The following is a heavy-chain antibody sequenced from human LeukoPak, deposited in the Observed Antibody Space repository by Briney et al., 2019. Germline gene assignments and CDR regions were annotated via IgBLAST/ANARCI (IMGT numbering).Heavy chain of an antibody. V-gene: IGHV4-30-2*01. CDR3: AREALPGIQLLYRREYNWFDP. Sequence: PSQTLSLACTVSGGSISSGGYYWSWIRQPPGKGLEWIGYIYHSGSTYYNPSLKSRVTISVDRSKNQFSLKLSSVTAADTAVYYCAREALPGIQLLYRREYNWFDPWGQGTLVTVSS. CDR1: GGSISSGGYY. J-gene: IGHJ5*02. CDR2: IYHSGST. D-gene: IGHD2-2*02.